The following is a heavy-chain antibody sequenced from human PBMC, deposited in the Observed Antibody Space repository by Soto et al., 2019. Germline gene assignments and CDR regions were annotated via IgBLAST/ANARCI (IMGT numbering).Heavy chain of an antibody. V-gene: IGHV3-30*18. CDR3: AKAERYYDFWSGFFAIDP. CDR1: GFTFSSYW. D-gene: IGHD3-3*01. Sequence: PGGSLRLSCAASGFTFSSYWMSWARQAPGKGLEWVAIIKGDGSNTYYADSVKGRLTISRDNSKNTLYLQMNSLRAEDTAVYYWAKAERYYDFWSGFFAIDPWGQGTLVTVSS. J-gene: IGHJ5*02. CDR2: IKGDGSNT.